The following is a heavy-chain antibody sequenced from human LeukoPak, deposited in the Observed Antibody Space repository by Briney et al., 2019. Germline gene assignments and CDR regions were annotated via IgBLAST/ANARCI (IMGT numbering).Heavy chain of an antibody. Sequence: GGSLRLSCAASGFTFSSYSMNWVRQAPGKGLEWVSYIRSSSSTIYYADSVKGRFTISRDNAKNSLYLQMNSLRDEDTAVYYCARDGIQLWTRAFDYWRQGTLVTVSS. CDR1: GFTFSSYS. CDR3: ARDGIQLWTRAFDY. V-gene: IGHV3-48*02. CDR2: IRSSSSTI. D-gene: IGHD5-18*01. J-gene: IGHJ4*02.